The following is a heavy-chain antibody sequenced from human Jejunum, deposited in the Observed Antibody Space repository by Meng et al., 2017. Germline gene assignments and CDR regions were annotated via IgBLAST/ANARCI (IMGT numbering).Heavy chain of an antibody. CDR1: GFPFSNAW. Sequence: GGSLRLSCEASGFPFSNAWMNWVRQAPGKGLEWVGRVKSETYGGAIDYAAPVKGRFTISRDDSRNTLYLQMNSLKTEDTAVYYCTRPLRSVSGGNFWGQGTLVTVSS. V-gene: IGHV3-15*01. CDR3: TRPLRSVSGGNF. J-gene: IGHJ4*02. D-gene: IGHD4-23*01. CDR2: VKSETYGGAI.